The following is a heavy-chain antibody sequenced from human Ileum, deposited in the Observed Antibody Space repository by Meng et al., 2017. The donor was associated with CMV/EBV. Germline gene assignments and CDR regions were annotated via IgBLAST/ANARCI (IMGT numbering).Heavy chain of an antibody. J-gene: IGHJ4*02. CDR1: YTFTYRY. D-gene: IGHD6-13*01. V-gene: IGHV1-45*02. CDR3: ASNGLGYSSSWSLPDY. Sequence: YTFTYRYLHWVRQAPGQALEWMGWITPFNGNTNYAQKFQDRVTITRDRSMSTAYMELSSLRSEDTAMYYCASNGLGYSSSWSLPDYWGQGTLVTVSS. CDR2: ITPFNGNT.